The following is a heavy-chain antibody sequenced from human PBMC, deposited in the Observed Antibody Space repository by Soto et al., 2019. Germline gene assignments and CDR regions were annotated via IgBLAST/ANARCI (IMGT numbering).Heavy chain of an antibody. Sequence: QVQLVQSGAEVQKPGSSVKVSCKASGGTFSNYTITWVRQAPGQGLEWMGRIIPILGIANYAQNFQGRVTITADKSTSTAYMELSSLTSEDTAVYYCAREPASYNWNDGYFDYWGQGTLVTVSS. CDR2: IIPILGIA. V-gene: IGHV1-69*08. J-gene: IGHJ4*02. CDR1: GGTFSNYT. CDR3: AREPASYNWNDGYFDY. D-gene: IGHD1-20*01.